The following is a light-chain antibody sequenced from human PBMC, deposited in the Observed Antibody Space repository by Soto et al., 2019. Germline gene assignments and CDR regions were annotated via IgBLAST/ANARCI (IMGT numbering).Light chain of an antibody. CDR3: QQYANSPHLS. V-gene: IGKV3-20*01. Sequence: EILLTQSPGTLSLSPVETATLYCRAKQTSGRNYLAWYQQKPGQAPRLLIFGTSTRATGIPDRFSGSGSGTDFTLSISRLEPDYFAVYYCQQYANSPHLSVGGGTKVEIK. CDR2: GTS. CDR1: QTSGRNY. J-gene: IGKJ4*01.